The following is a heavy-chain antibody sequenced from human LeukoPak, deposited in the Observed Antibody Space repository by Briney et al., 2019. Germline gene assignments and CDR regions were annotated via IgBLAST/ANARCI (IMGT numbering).Heavy chain of an antibody. CDR3: ARSAASRYFDY. D-gene: IGHD6-25*01. J-gene: IGHJ4*02. CDR1: GFTFSSYS. Sequence: GSLRLSCAASGFTFSSYSMHWVRQAPGKGLEWVAVISYDGSNKYYADSVKGRFTISRDNSKNTLYLQMDSLRAEDTAVYYCARSAASRYFDYWGQGTLVTVSS. CDR2: ISYDGSNK. V-gene: IGHV3-30-3*01.